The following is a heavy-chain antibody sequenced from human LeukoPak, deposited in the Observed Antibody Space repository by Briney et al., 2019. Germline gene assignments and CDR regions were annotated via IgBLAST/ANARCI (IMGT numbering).Heavy chain of an antibody. D-gene: IGHD6-13*01. CDR2: INPNSGGT. J-gene: IGHJ4*02. CDR1: GGTFSSYA. V-gene: IGHV1-2*06. Sequence: ASVKVSCKASGGTFSSYAISWVRQAPGQGLEWMGRINPNSGGTNYAQKFQGRVTMTRDTSISTAYMELSRLRSDDTAVYYCARVPIPKERWYVDYWGQGTLVTVSS. CDR3: ARVPIPKERWYVDY.